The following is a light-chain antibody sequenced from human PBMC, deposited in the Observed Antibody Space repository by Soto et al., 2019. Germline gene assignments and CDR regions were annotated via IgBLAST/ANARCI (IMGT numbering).Light chain of an antibody. CDR3: QQRSKMPLT. CDR1: QSVSSSY. Sequence: EIVLTQSPGTLSLSPEERATLSCRASQSVSSSYLAWYQQKPGQAPRLLIYGASSRATGIPDRFSGSGSGTDFTLTISSLEPEDFAIYYCQQRSKMPLTFGHGTKVDIK. CDR2: GAS. J-gene: IGKJ1*01. V-gene: IGKV3D-20*02.